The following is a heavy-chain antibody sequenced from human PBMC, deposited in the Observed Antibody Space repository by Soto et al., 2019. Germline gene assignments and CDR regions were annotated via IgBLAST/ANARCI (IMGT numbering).Heavy chain of an antibody. J-gene: IGHJ6*02. D-gene: IGHD5-18*01. CDR3: VRDGYPGSVYGVDV. V-gene: IGHV3-74*01. CDR2: MNSDGTTT. CDR1: GFTFSSYW. Sequence: GGSLRLSCAASGFTFSSYWMHWVRQAPGKGLVWVSRMNSDGTTTNYADSVKDRFTISRDNARNTLYLQMNSLRAEDTAVYYCVRDGYPGSVYGVDVWGQGTTVTVSS.